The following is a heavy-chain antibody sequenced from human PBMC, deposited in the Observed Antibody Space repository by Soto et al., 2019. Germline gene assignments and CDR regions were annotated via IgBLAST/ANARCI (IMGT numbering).Heavy chain of an antibody. CDR3: ARDSSGWYGFDY. CDR1: GFSLSTRGVG. V-gene: IGHV2-5*02. CDR2: IYWDDDK. J-gene: IGHJ4*02. D-gene: IGHD6-19*01. Sequence: QITLKESGPPLVKPTQTLTLTCTFSGFSLSTRGVGVGWIRQPPGKALEWLALIYWDDDKRYSPSLKSRLTLSKDTSKNQVVLTMTNMDPVDTATYYCARDSSGWYGFDYWGQGTLVTVSS.